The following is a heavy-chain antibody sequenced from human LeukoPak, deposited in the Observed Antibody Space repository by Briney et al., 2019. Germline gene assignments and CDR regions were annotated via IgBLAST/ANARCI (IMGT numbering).Heavy chain of an antibody. CDR1: GYTFTSYG. V-gene: IGHV1-18*01. Sequence: ASVKLSRKASGYTFTSYGISWVRQAPGQGIEWMGWISAYNGNTNYAQQLQGRVTITTDTSTSTVYMELRSLRSDDTAVYYCARDRYAFDIWGQGTMVTVSS. CDR3: ARDRYAFDI. CDR2: ISAYNGNT. D-gene: IGHD1-1*01. J-gene: IGHJ3*02.